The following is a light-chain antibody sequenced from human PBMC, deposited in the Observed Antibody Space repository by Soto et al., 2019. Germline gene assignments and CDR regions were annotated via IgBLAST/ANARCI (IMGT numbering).Light chain of an antibody. V-gene: IGLV1-44*01. CDR2: SNY. Sequence: QLVLTQPPSASGTPGQRVTISCSGNSSNIGSNTVNWYQQLPGTAPKLLIYSNYQRPSGVPDRFSGSKSGTSASLAISGLQSEDEAHYYCAAWDDSLNGYYVFGAGTKLTVL. CDR1: SSNIGSNT. CDR3: AAWDDSLNGYYV. J-gene: IGLJ1*01.